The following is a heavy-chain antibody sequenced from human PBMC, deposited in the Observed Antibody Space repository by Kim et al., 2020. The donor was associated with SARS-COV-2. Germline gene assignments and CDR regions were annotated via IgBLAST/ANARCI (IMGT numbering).Heavy chain of an antibody. Sequence: ASVKVSCKASGYTFTSYAMNWVLQAPGQGLEGMGWINTNTGNPTYAQGFTGRCVFSLDTSVTTAYRQTSSLKAEDTAVYYFARVGPSRLDYLVQGTLVT. CDR2: INTNTGNP. D-gene: IGHD2-2*01. V-gene: IGHV7-4-1*02. CDR1: GYTFTSYA. CDR3: ARVGPSRLDY. J-gene: IGHJ4*02.